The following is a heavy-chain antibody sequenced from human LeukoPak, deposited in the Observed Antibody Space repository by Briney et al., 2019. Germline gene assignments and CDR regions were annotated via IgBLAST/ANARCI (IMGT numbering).Heavy chain of an antibody. CDR2: ISGSGGST. J-gene: IGHJ4*02. Sequence: GGSLRLSCAASGFTFSSYAMSWVRQAPGKGLEWVSAISGSGGSTYYADSVKGRFTISRDNSKNTLYLQMNSLRAEDTAVYYCAITYDILTGYDPFDYWGQGTLVTVSS. D-gene: IGHD3-9*01. CDR1: GFTFSSYA. CDR3: AITYDILTGYDPFDY. V-gene: IGHV3-23*01.